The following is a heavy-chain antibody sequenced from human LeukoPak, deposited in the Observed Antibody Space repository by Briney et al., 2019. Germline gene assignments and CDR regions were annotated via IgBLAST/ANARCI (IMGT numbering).Heavy chain of an antibody. J-gene: IGHJ4*02. V-gene: IGHV1-69*13. Sequence: SVTVSCKASGGTFSSYAISWVRQAPGQGLEWMGGIIPIFGTANYAQKFQGRVTITADESTSTAYMELSSLRSEDTAVYYCATNYYGSGSYSYWGQGTLVTVFS. CDR1: GGTFSSYA. CDR2: IIPIFGTA. D-gene: IGHD3-10*01. CDR3: ATNYYGSGSYSY.